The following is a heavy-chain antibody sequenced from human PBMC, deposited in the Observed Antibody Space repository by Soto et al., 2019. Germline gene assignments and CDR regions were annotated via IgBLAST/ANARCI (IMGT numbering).Heavy chain of an antibody. CDR3: ARDGPAGYYMDV. CDR1: GFTFSSYS. J-gene: IGHJ6*03. CDR2: TSNTGNSI. Sequence: EVQLVESGGGLVQPGGSLRLSCAASGFTFSSYSMNWARQAPGKGLEWISYTSNTGNSIYYADSVKGRFTISRDNAKNSLYLQMDSLRADDTAVYYCARDGPAGYYMDVWGKGTPVTVSS. D-gene: IGHD1-1*01. V-gene: IGHV3-48*01.